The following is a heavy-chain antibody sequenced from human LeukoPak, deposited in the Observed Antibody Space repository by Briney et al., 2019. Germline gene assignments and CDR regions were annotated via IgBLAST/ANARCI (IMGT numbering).Heavy chain of an antibody. CDR3: AKRGVVIRVILVGFHKEAYYFDS. CDR2: ISGSGGST. D-gene: IGHD3-22*01. Sequence: GGSLRLSCAASGITLSNYGMSWVRQAPGKGLEWVAGISGSGGSTNYADYVKGRFTISRDNPKNTLYLQLNSLRAEDTAVYFCAKRGVVIRVILVGFHKEAYYFDSWGQGALVTVSS. CDR1: GITLSNYG. V-gene: IGHV3-23*01. J-gene: IGHJ4*02.